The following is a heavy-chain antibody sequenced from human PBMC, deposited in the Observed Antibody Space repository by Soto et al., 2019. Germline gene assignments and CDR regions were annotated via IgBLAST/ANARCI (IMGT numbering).Heavy chain of an antibody. CDR1: GGSISRYY. Sequence: SETLSLTCTVSGGSISRYYWNWIRQPPGKGLEWIGYIYYSGSTNYNPSLKSRVTISVDTSKNQFSLKLSSVTAADTAVYYCARDPGSGSYYGWFDPWGQATLVTVSS. V-gene: IGHV4-59*01. CDR3: ARDPGSGSYYGWFDP. D-gene: IGHD3-10*01. CDR2: IYYSGST. J-gene: IGHJ5*02.